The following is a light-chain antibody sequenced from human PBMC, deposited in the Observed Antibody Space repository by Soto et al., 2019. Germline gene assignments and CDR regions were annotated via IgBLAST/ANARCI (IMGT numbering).Light chain of an antibody. J-gene: IGLJ3*02. CDR1: SSDVGGYNY. CDR3: SSYAASNNFYFV. Sequence: QSVLTQPPSASGSPGQSVTISCIGTSSDVGGYNYVSWYQQYPGRAPKLMIYEVTKRPSGVPDRFSGSKSGNTASLTVSGLQAEDEADYYCSSYAASNNFYFVFGGG. V-gene: IGLV2-8*01. CDR2: EVT.